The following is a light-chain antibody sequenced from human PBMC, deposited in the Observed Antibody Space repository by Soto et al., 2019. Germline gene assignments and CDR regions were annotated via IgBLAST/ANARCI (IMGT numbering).Light chain of an antibody. CDR2: DND. J-gene: IGLJ2*01. V-gene: IGLV1-51*01. CDR1: SSNIGNNY. CDR3: GAWDGSLDTQV. Sequence: QSVLTQPPSVSAAPGQKVTISCSGSSSNIGNNYVSWYQQLPGTVPKLLIYDNDKRPSGILDRFSGSKSGTSATLGIIGLQTGDEADYYCGAWDGSLDTQVFGGGTKLTVL.